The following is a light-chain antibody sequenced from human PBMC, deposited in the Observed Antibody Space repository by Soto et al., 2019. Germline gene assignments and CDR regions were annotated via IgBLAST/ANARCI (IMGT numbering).Light chain of an antibody. CDR2: DAS. Sequence: EIVLTQSPATLSLSPGERATLSCRASQSVSSYLACYQQKPGQAPRLLIYDASNRATGIPARFSGSGSGTDFTLNISSLEPEDFAFYYCQQRSNWPLIFGGGTKVEIK. CDR3: QQRSNWPLI. V-gene: IGKV3-11*01. CDR1: QSVSSY. J-gene: IGKJ4*01.